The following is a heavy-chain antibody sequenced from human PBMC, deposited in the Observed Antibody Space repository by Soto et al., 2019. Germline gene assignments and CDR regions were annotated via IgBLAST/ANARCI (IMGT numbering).Heavy chain of an antibody. J-gene: IGHJ4*02. V-gene: IGHV3-66*01. Sequence: EVQLVESGGGLVQPGGSLRLSCAASGFTVSTKYMSWVRQAPGKGLEWVSVIYSGGSTFYADSVRGRFTISRDNSKHTVNLQMNSLRAEDTAVYYCARDPWSADYWGQGPLVTVSS. CDR2: IYSGGST. CDR3: ARDPWSADY. CDR1: GFTVSTKY.